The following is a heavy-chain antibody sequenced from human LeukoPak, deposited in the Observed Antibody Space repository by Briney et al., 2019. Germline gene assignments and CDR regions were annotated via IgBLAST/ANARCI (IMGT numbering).Heavy chain of an antibody. CDR3: ARGGSGWFDAFDI. V-gene: IGHV1-2*02. CDR1: GYTFTGYY. D-gene: IGHD6-19*01. Sequence: ASVKVSCKASGYTFTGYYMHWVRQAPGQGLEWTGWINPNSGGTNYAQKFLGRVTMTRDTSITTAYMELSRLRSDDTAVYYCARGGSGWFDAFDIWGQGTMVTGSS. J-gene: IGHJ3*02. CDR2: INPNSGGT.